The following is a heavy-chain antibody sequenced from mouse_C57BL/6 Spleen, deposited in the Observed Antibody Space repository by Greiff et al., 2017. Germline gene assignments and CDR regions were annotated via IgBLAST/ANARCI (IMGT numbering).Heavy chain of an antibody. Sequence: QVQLQQSGAELAKPGASVKLSCKASGYTFTSYWMHWVKQRPGQGLEWIGYIYPSSGYTKYNQKFKDKATLTADKSSSTAYMQLSSLTYEDSAVYYCARPYYSNYGAMDYWGQGTSVTVSS. V-gene: IGHV1-7*01. D-gene: IGHD2-5*01. CDR2: IYPSSGYT. CDR1: GYTFTSYW. J-gene: IGHJ4*01. CDR3: ARPYYSNYGAMDY.